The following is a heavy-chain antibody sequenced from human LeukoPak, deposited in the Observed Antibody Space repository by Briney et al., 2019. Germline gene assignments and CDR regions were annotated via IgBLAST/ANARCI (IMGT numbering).Heavy chain of an antibody. CDR1: GFTFSSYG. Sequence: PGGSLRLSCAASGFTFSSYGMHWVRQAPGKGLEWVAGICYDGSNKYYADSVKGRFTISRDNSENTLYPQMNSLRAEDTAVYYGARGFDPWGQGTLVTVSS. V-gene: IGHV3-33*01. CDR2: ICYDGSNK. CDR3: ARGFDP. J-gene: IGHJ5*02.